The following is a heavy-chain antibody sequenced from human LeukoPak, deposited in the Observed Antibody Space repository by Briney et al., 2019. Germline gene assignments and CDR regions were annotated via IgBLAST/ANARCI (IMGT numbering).Heavy chain of an antibody. CDR3: ARRIGYSSGHSAVYYFDY. J-gene: IGHJ4*02. D-gene: IGHD6-19*01. CDR2: INSGGDDT. V-gene: IGHV3-74*01. CDR1: GFTFSTYW. Sequence: GGSLRLSCAASGFTFSTYWMHWVRQAPGKGLVWVSLINSGGDDTRYADSVKGRFTISRDNAKNTLYLQMNSLRAEDTAVYYCARRIGYSSGHSAVYYFDYWGQGALVTVSS.